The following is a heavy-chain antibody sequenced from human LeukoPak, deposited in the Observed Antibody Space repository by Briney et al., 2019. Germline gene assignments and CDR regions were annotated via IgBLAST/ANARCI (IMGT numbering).Heavy chain of an antibody. Sequence: GGSLRLSCAASGFTVSSNYMSWVRQAPGKGLEWVSVIYSGGSTYYADSVKGRFTISRDNSKNTLYLQMNSLRAEDTAVYYCARDRCGGGSCHPHYGMDVWGQGTTVTVSS. D-gene: IGHD2-15*01. V-gene: IGHV3-66*01. CDR3: ARDRCGGGSCHPHYGMDV. J-gene: IGHJ6*02. CDR2: IYSGGST. CDR1: GFTVSSNY.